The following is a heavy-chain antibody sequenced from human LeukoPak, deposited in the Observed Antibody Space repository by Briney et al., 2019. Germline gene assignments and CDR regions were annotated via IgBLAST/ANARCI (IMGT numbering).Heavy chain of an antibody. V-gene: IGHV7-4-1*02. D-gene: IGHD3/OR15-3a*01. CDR1: GYTFTNYA. CDR3: ARGTSGLVTTNDY. J-gene: IGHJ4*02. CDR2: INTNTGNP. Sequence: GASVKVSCKASGYTFTNYAMNWVRQAPGQGLEWMGWINTNTGNPTCAQGFTGRFVFSLDTSVSTAYLQISSLKAEDTAVYYCARGTSGLVTTNDYWGQGTLVTVSS.